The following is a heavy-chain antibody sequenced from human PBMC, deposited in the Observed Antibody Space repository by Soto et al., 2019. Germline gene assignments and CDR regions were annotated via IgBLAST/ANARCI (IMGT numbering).Heavy chain of an antibody. CDR1: GGSINYSC. V-gene: IGHV4-59*01. D-gene: IGHD4-17*01. J-gene: IGHJ6*02. CDR2: ISYTGSA. Sequence: TVSGGSINYSCWTWIRQPPGKGLEWIGYISYTGSANYNASLKSRLTISVDTSKNQFSLKLSSVTAADTALYYCARVNYGDYYYGMDVWGQGTTVTVSS. CDR3: ARVNYGDYYYGMDV.